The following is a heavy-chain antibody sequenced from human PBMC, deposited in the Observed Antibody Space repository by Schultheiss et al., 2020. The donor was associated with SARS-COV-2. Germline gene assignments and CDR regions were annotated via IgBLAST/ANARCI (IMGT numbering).Heavy chain of an antibody. Sequence: SETLSLTCTVSGGSISSSSYYWGWIRQHPGKGLEWIGRIYTSGSTNYNPSLKSRVTISVDKSKNQFSLKLSSVTAADTAVYYCARDTVSGAFDIWGQGTMVTVSS. CDR3: ARDTVSGAFDI. CDR2: IYTSGST. D-gene: IGHD6-19*01. CDR1: GGSISSSSYY. V-gene: IGHV4-39*07. J-gene: IGHJ3*02.